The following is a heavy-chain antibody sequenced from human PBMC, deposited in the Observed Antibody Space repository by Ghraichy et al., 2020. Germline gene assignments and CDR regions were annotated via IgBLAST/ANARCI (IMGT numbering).Heavy chain of an antibody. Sequence: SETLSLTCSVSGGPVTTGAYYWSWIRQHPGQGLEWIGYVFRSGDTYYTPSLKSRVHISIDTSKDQFSLNLSDVTAADAAIYYCVRGPRRVAHGWYFDLWGRGTLIAVSS. CDR2: VFRSGDT. V-gene: IGHV4-31*03. CDR3: VRGPRRVAHGWYFDL. J-gene: IGHJ2*01. CDR1: GGPVTTGAYY.